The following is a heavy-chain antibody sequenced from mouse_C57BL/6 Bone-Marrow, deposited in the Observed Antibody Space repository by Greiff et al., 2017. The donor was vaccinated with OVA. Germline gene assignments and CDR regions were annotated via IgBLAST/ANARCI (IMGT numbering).Heavy chain of an antibody. CDR3: ANSDGGLGY. V-gene: IGHV1-4*01. Sequence: QVQLQQSGAELVRPGASVKMSCKASGFTFTIYTMHWVKQRPGQGLEWIGYINPSSGYTKYNQKFKDKYTLTADKSSSTAYMQMSSLTSEDSAVYYCANSDGGLGYWGKGTTVTVSS. J-gene: IGHJ2*01. CDR2: INPSSGYT. D-gene: IGHD1-1*02. CDR1: GFTFTIYT.